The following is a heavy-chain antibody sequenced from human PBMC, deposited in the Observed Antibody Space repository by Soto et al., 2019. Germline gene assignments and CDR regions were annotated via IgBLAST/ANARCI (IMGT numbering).Heavy chain of an antibody. CDR3: AATIHY. CDR1: GGSISSENW. D-gene: IGHD1-26*01. CDR2: IYHSGST. Sequence: QVQLQESGPGLVNPSVTLSLSCAVSGGSISSENWWSWVRQPPGKGLEWIRDIYHSGSTNYDSSLRGRVTISLDKSKNQFSLKLNSVTAADTAVYYCAATIHYWGQGTLVTVSS. V-gene: IGHV4-4*02. J-gene: IGHJ4*02.